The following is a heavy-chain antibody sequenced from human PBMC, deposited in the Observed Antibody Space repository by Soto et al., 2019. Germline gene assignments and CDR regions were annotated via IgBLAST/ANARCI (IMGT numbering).Heavy chain of an antibody. CDR1: GFTFSNYG. D-gene: IGHD4-17*01. CDR2: ISNDGNDK. Sequence: GGSLRLSCAASGFTFSNYGMLWVRQAPGEGLQWVTAISNDGNDKKYADSVKGRFTISRDNSKNTLYLEMNGLRIEDTAVYYCSRVPGYGGLNWYFELRGRGILVTVSS. CDR3: SRVPGYGGLNWYFEL. J-gene: IGHJ2*01. V-gene: IGHV3-30-3*01.